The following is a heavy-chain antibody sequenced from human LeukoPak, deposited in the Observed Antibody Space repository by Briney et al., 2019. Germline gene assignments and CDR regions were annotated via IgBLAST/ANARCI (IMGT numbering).Heavy chain of an antibody. CDR1: GFTFSSYE. CDR2: ISSSGSTI. V-gene: IGHV3-48*03. CDR3: ARAPPMSYYDILTGYYPI. Sequence: PGGSLRLSCAASGFTFSSYEMNWVRQAPGKGLEWVSYISSSGSTIYYADSVKGRFTISRDNSKNTLYLQMNSLRAEDTAVYYCARAPPMSYYDILTGYYPIWGQGTMVTVSS. D-gene: IGHD3-9*01. J-gene: IGHJ3*02.